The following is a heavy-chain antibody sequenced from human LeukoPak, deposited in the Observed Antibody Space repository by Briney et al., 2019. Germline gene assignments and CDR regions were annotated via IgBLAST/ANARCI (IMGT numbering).Heavy chain of an antibody. CDR3: TRRPYSSSWYYFDY. CDR1: GFTVSNYY. CDR2: ISSSGSML. V-gene: IGHV3-11*04. D-gene: IGHD6-13*01. Sequence: GGSLRLSCAASGFTVSNYYMNWVRQAPGKGLEWVSYISSSGSMLHYADSVEGRFTISRDNGKSSLYLQMSSLRVEDTAVYYCTRRPYSSSWYYFDYWGQGTLVTVSS. J-gene: IGHJ4*02.